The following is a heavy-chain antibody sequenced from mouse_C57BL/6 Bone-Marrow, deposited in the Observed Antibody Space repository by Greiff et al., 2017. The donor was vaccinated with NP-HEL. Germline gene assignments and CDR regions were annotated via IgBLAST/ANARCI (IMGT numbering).Heavy chain of an antibody. CDR2: INPYNGGT. CDR3: ARLYDGYTWVAY. J-gene: IGHJ3*01. Sequence: EVQLQQSGPVLVKPGASVKMSCKASGYTFTDYYMNWVKQSHGKSLEWIGVINPYNGGTSYNQKFKGKATLTVDKSSSTAYMELNSLISEDSAVDYCARLYDGYTWVAYWGQGTLVTVSA. V-gene: IGHV1-19*01. CDR1: GYTFTDYY. D-gene: IGHD2-3*01.